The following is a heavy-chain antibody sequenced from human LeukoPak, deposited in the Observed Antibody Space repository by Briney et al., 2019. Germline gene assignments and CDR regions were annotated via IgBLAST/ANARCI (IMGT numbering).Heavy chain of an antibody. Sequence: GGSLRLSCAASGFTFSSYSMNWVRQAPGKGLEWVSYISSSSSTIYYADSVKGRFTISRDNAKDSLYLQMNSLRAEDTAVYYCARDEILDTAMGVWGQGTTVTVSS. J-gene: IGHJ6*02. CDR3: ARDEILDTAMGV. D-gene: IGHD5-18*01. V-gene: IGHV3-48*01. CDR1: GFTFSSYS. CDR2: ISSSSSTI.